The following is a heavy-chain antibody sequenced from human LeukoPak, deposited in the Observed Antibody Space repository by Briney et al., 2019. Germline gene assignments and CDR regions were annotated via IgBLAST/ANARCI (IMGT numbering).Heavy chain of an antibody. CDR2: INHSGST. Sequence: LETLSLTCAVYGGSFSGYYWSWIRQPPGKGLEWIGEINHSGSTNYNPSLKSRVTISVDTFKNQFPLKLSSVTAADTAVYYCARAGGYGSGSYYNSHNWFDPWGQGTLVTVSS. J-gene: IGHJ5*02. CDR1: GGSFSGYY. CDR3: ARAGGYGSGSYYNSHNWFDP. D-gene: IGHD3-10*01. V-gene: IGHV4-34*01.